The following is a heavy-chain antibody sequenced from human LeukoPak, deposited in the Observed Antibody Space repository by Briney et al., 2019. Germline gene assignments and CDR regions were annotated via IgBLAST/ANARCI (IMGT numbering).Heavy chain of an antibody. CDR1: GFSVSSYY. Sequence: PGGSLRPFCAASGFSVSSYYMRWARQTPGKGLEWVSLIDTDGSTYYTDSVKDRFTIYRDNSQDTIYLQMNSLRAEDTALYYCATYSGAWENFDSWGQGSLVTVSS. V-gene: IGHV3-66*01. D-gene: IGHD1-26*01. CDR2: IDTDGST. CDR3: ATYSGAWENFDS. J-gene: IGHJ4*02.